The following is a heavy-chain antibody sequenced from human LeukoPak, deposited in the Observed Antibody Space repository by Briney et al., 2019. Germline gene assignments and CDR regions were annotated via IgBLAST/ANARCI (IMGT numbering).Heavy chain of an antibody. J-gene: IGHJ4*02. CDR2: SNTGNGDT. Sequence: GASVKVSCKASGYTFTSYVIHWVRQAPGQRLEWLGWSNTGNGDTKYSQGFQGRVTITRDPSASTAYMELSSLRSEDMAVYYCARGSSGYPYYFDCWGQGTLVTVSS. V-gene: IGHV1-3*02. CDR1: GYTFTSYV. CDR3: ARGSSGYPYYFDC. D-gene: IGHD6-19*01.